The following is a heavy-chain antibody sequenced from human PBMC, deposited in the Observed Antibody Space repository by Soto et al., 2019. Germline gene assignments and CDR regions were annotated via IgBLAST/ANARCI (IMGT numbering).Heavy chain of an antibody. V-gene: IGHV1-18*04. CDR1: GYTFTSYG. J-gene: IGHJ4*02. D-gene: IGHD3-22*01. CDR2: ISAYNGNT. Sequence: ASVKVSCKASGYTFTSYGISWVRQAPGQGLEWMGWISAYNGNTNYAQKLQGRVTMTTDTSTSTAYMELRSLRSDDTAVYYCARSPDSSGYPDFDYWGQGTLVTVSS. CDR3: ARSPDSSGYPDFDY.